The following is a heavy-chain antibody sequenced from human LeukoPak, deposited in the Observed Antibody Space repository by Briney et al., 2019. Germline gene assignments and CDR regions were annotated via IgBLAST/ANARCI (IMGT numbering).Heavy chain of an antibody. D-gene: IGHD3-22*01. CDR3: ARDRRYYDSSGYSYYYYGVDV. CDR2: ISSSGSTI. J-gene: IGHJ6*02. Sequence: GGSLRLSCAASGFTFSDYYMSWIRQAPGEGLEWVSYISSSGSTIYYADSVKGRFTISRDNAKNSLYLQMNSLRAEDTAVYYCARDRRYYDSSGYSYYYYGVDVWGQGTTVTVSS. V-gene: IGHV3-11*01. CDR1: GFTFSDYY.